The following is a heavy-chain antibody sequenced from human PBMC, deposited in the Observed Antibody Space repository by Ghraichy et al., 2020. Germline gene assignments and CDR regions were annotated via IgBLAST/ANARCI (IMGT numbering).Heavy chain of an antibody. V-gene: IGHV3-7*01. CDR3: ARDLGGGWYFDY. D-gene: IGHD6-19*01. CDR1: GFIFSGYW. Sequence: GESLNISCAASGFIFSGYWMSWVRQAPGKGPEWVANIKKDGSEKYYVDSVKGRFTIPRDNAKNSLYLEMNSLRAEDTAVYYCARDLGGGWYFDYWGQGALVTVSS. CDR2: IKKDGSEK. J-gene: IGHJ4*02.